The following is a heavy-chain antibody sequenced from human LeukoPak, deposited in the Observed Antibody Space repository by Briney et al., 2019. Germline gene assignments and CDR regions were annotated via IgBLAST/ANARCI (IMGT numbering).Heavy chain of an antibody. V-gene: IGHV4-34*01. CDR3: ARGVHGGWYFLDY. CDR1: GGSFSGYY. J-gene: IGHJ4*02. Sequence: SETLSLTCAVYGGSFSGYYWSWIRQPPGKGLEWIGEINHSGSTNYNPSLKSRVTISVDTSKNQFSLKLSSVTAADTAVYYCARGVHGGWYFLDYWGQGTLVTVSS. CDR2: INHSGST. D-gene: IGHD6-19*01.